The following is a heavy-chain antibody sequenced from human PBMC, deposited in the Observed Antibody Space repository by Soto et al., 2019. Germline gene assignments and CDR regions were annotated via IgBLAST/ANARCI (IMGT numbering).Heavy chain of an antibody. CDR3: AVSLYGVVLHYYYRMDV. J-gene: IGHJ6*02. D-gene: IGHD3-3*01. Sequence: QVQLVQSEAEVRKPGSSVKVSCKASGGSFSSFAFSWVRQAPGQGLEWMGGIIPMFGSANYAQEFLGRVTFTADDSTSTAYMEISGLTFEDTAFYYCAVSLYGVVLHYYYRMDVWGPGTSVTVSS. CDR1: GGSFSSFA. V-gene: IGHV1-69*01. CDR2: IIPMFGSA.